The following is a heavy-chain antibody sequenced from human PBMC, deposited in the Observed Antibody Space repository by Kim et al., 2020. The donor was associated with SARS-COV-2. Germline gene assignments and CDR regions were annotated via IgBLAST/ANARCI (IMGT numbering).Heavy chain of an antibody. V-gene: IGHV3-13*01. CDR3: ARVTKTGTTLGYYKY. CDR1: GFSFSSYD. CDR2: IDTAGDT. Sequence: GGSLRLSCAASGFSFSSYDMHWVRQGTGKGLELVSAIDTAGDTFYPGSVKGRFTISRDNAKNSLYLQMNSLTAGDTAVYYCARVTKTGTTLGYYKYWGQGTLVTVSS. D-gene: IGHD1-7*01. J-gene: IGHJ4*02.